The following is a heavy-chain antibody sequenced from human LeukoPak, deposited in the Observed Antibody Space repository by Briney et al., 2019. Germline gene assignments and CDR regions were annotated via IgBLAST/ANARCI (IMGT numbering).Heavy chain of an antibody. V-gene: IGHV4-4*07. D-gene: IGHD4/OR15-4a*01. CDR3: ARAIYGASRNMDV. CDR2: IYTTGSA. CDR1: GGSISSYY. J-gene: IGHJ6*03. Sequence: PSETLSLTCTVSGGSISSYYWSWVRQPAGKGLERIGRIYTTGSADYNPTLKSRVTMSIDMNKTKYSLKLNSVTAADTAGYYCARAIYGASRNMDVWGKGTTVIVSS.